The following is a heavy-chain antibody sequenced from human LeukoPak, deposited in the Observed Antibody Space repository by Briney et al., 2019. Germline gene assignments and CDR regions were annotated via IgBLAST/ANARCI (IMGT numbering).Heavy chain of an antibody. CDR1: GYRFTSYW. CDR2: IYPGDSDT. D-gene: IGHD5-18*01. V-gene: IGHV5-51*01. Sequence: GESLKISCQGSGYRFTSYWIGWVRQMPGKGLEWMGIIYPGDSDTRYSPSFQGQVNISADKSISTAYLQWSSLKASDTAMYYCARSTGPSGYSYGNPFDYWGQGTLVTVSS. CDR3: ARSTGPSGYSYGNPFDY. J-gene: IGHJ4*01.